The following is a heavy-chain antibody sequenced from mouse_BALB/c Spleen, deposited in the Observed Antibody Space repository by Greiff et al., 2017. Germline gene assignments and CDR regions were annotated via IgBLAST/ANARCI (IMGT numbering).Heavy chain of an antibody. CDR1: GYTFTSYW. CDR2: INPSTGYT. J-gene: IGHJ2*01. V-gene: IGHV1-7*01. D-gene: IGHD2-4*01. Sequence: VKLVESGAELAKPGASVKMSCKASGYTFTSYWMHWVKQRPGQGLEWIGYINPSTGYTEYNQKFKDKATLTADKSSSTAYMQLSSLTSEDSAVYYCARNYDYDAYYFDYWGQGTTLTVSS. CDR3: ARNYDYDAYYFDY.